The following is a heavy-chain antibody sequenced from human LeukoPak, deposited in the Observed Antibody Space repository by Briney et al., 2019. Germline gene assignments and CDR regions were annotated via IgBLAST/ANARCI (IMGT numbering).Heavy chain of an antibody. CDR3: TRDATRGGDP. CDR2: INPNGGNT. D-gene: IGHD2-21*01. CDR1: GYKFTDYY. Sequence: ASVKVSCKASGYKFTDYYMHWVRQAPGQGLEWMGWINPNGGNTKYAQKFQGRVSMTRDTSISTGYMEVSRLTSDDTAVYYCTRDATRGGDPWGQGTLVTVSS. J-gene: IGHJ5*02. V-gene: IGHV1-2*02.